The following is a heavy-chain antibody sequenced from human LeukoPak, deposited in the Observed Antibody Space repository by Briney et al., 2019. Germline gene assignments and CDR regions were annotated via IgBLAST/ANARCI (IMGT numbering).Heavy chain of an antibody. CDR1: GGSISSYY. D-gene: IGHD2-2*02. CDR2: IYYSGST. V-gene: IGHV4-59*01. CDR3: ARGTPFCSSASCYNF. Sequence: SETLSLTCTVAGGSISSYYWSWIRQPPGKGVEWIGYIYYSGSTNYNPSLKSRVTISIDTSKNQFSLKLSSVTAADTAVYYCARGTPFCSSASCYNFWGQGTLVTVSS. J-gene: IGHJ4*02.